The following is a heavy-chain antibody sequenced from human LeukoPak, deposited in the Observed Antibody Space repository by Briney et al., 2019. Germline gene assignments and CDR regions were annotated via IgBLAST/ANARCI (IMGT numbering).Heavy chain of an antibody. V-gene: IGHV4-38-2*02. CDR3: ARVANPDSSGWYPYYYYMDV. CDR2: IYYSGST. J-gene: IGHJ6*03. CDR1: GYSISSGYY. Sequence: SETLSLTCTVSGYSISSGYYWGWIRQPPGKRLEWIGSIYYSGSTYYNPSLKSRVTISVDTSKNQFSLKLSSVTAADTAVYYCARVANPDSSGWYPYYYYMDVWGKGTTVTVSS. D-gene: IGHD6-19*01.